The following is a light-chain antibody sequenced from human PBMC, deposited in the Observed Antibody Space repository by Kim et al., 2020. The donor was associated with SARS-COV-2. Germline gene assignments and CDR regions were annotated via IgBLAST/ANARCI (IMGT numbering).Light chain of an antibody. CDR2: YNT. V-gene: IGLV3-21*04. CDR1: DIGSKS. Sequence: PGKTASMTCGGNDIGSKSVHWYQQRPGQAPVLVLYYNTDRPSGIPERFSGSNSGNTATLTINRVEAGDEADYYCQVWDISSDHYVFGTGTKVTVL. CDR3: QVWDISSDHYV. J-gene: IGLJ1*01.